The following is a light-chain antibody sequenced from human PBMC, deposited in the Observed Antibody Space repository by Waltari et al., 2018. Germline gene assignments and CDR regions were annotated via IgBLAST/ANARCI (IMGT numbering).Light chain of an antibody. J-gene: IGLJ3*02. CDR2: DVS. CDR1: ATDIGGYNY. CDR3: CSFTSSSTWV. V-gene: IGLV2-14*03. Sequence: QSALTQPASVSGSPGQSITISCTGTATDIGGYNYLPWYQQHPGKAPKLVIFDVSSRPSGISYRFSAAKFGNTASLTISGLQPDDEADYYCCSFTSSSTWVFGGGTKLTVL.